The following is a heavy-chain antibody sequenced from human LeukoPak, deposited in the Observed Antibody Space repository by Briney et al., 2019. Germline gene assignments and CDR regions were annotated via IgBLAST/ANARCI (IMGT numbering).Heavy chain of an antibody. D-gene: IGHD2-15*01. CDR3: ASEVRYCSGGSCLFDP. CDR2: IIPIFGTA. J-gene: IGHJ5*02. CDR1: GGTFSSYA. V-gene: IGHV1-69*05. Sequence: SVKVSCKASGGTFSSYAISWVRQAPGQGLEWMGGIIPIFGTANYAQKFQGKVTITTDESTSTAYMELSSLRSEDTAVYYCASEVRYCSGGSCLFDPWGQGTLVTVSS.